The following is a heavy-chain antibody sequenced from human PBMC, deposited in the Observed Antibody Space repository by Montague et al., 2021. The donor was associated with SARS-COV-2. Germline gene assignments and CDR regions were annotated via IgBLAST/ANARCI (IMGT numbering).Heavy chain of an antibody. J-gene: IGHJ3*02. D-gene: IGHD1-14*01. Sequence: SETLSLTCTVSSVSVRSTQGDRGRAHAWTGVAKYCCMHIFGRTNNNPSLKSRATISRDTSKNQFSLKVRSVTAADTAVSYCAGETMTADVFDIWGQGTMVTVSS. CDR1: SVSVRSTQ. CDR3: AGETMTADVFDI. V-gene: IGHV4-59*02. CDR2: MHIFGRT.